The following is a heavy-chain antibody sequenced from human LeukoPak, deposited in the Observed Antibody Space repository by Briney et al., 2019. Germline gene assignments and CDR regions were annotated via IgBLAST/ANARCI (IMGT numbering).Heavy chain of an antibody. J-gene: IGHJ2*01. D-gene: IGHD7-27*01. CDR2: VNSDGSTR. CDR3: ARAGDWYFDL. Sequence: GGSLRLSCAASGFTLSSYWMHWVRQAPGKGLVWVSRVNSDGSTRSYADSVKGRFTISRDNAKNTLYLQMNSLRAEDTAVYYCARAGDWYFDLWGRGTLVTVSS. CDR1: GFTLSSYW. V-gene: IGHV3-74*01.